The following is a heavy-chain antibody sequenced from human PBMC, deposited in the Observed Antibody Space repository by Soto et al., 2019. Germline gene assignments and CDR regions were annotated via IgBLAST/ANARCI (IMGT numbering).Heavy chain of an antibody. CDR2: IGAYNGDT. Sequence: QVQLLQSGPEVKKPGASVKVSCKASGYTFTNYGITWVRQAPGQGLEWMGGIGAYNGDTHYTEKLQGRVTMTTDTSTSTAYMELRGLKSDDTAVYYCARVRQLVGYCYYYMDVWGKGTTVTVSS. V-gene: IGHV1-18*01. CDR3: ARVRQLVGYCYYYMDV. CDR1: GYTFTNYG. J-gene: IGHJ6*03. D-gene: IGHD6-6*01.